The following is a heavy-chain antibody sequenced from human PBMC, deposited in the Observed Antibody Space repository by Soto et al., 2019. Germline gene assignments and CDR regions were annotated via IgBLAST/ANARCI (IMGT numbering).Heavy chain of an antibody. J-gene: IGHJ6*04. Sequence: GGSLRLSCAASGFTFGTYGMHWVRQAPGKGLEWVAVTSYGGSDEYYADSVKGRYTIYRDNSKNMVYLQMNSLRVEDTAVYYWARNRAAAGMGKTYYSYGMDVGAKGPTVTVSS. CDR1: GFTFGTYG. CDR3: ARNRAAAGMGKTYYSYGMDV. CDR2: TSYGGSDE. V-gene: IGHV3-30*03. D-gene: IGHD6-13*01.